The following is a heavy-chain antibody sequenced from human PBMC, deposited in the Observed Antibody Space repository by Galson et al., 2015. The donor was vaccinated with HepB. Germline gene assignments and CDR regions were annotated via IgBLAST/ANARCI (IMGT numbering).Heavy chain of an antibody. CDR3: TRGLHGSGSFSD. Sequence: RLSCAVSGFTFSDYAMHWVRQVPGKGLLWVSRIQRDGVTTKYADTVRGRFATSRDNAKNTLYLQMTSLRAEDTAVYYCTRGLHGSGSFSDWGQGTLVTVSS. D-gene: IGHD3-10*01. J-gene: IGHJ1*01. CDR1: GFTFSDYA. CDR2: IQRDGVTT. V-gene: IGHV3-74*01.